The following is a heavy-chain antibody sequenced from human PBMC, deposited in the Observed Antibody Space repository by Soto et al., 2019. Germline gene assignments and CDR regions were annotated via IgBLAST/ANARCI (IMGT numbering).Heavy chain of an antibody. V-gene: IGHV1-46*01. D-gene: IGHD4-17*01. CDR2: INPSGGST. CDR1: GYTFTSYY. Sequence: QVQLVQSGAEVKKPGASVKVSCKASGYTFTSYYMHWVRQAPGQGLEWMGIINPSGGSTSYAQKFQGRVTMTRDTSTSTVYMELSGLRSEDTAVYYCASDHGDYDSPDYWGQGTLVTVSS. CDR3: ASDHGDYDSPDY. J-gene: IGHJ4*02.